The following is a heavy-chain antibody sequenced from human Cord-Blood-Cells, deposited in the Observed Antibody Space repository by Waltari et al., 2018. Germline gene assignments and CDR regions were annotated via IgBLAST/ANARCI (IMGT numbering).Heavy chain of an antibody. CDR3: ARVRSRILTGYYFDY. CDR1: GFTVRCNY. D-gene: IGHD3-9*01. V-gene: IGHV3-53*01. Sequence: EVQLVESGGGLIQPGGSLRLSCAASGFTVRCNYLSWVRQAPGKGLEWVSVIYSGGSTYYADSVKGRFTISRDNSKNTLYLQMNSLRAEDTAVYYCARVRSRILTGYYFDYWGQGTLVTVSS. J-gene: IGHJ4*02. CDR2: IYSGGST.